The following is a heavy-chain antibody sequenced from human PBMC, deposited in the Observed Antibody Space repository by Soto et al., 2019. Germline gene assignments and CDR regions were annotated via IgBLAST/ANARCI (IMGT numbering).Heavy chain of an antibody. J-gene: IGHJ4*02. Sequence: QVQLVQSGAEVKKPGASVKVSCKASGYTFTSYGISWVRQAPGQGLEWMGWIGVYNNNRNYAQKVQGRVTMTTDTSTSKAYMGMRSLISDATSVYYYARDQLGARGDYWGQGTLVTVSS. CDR3: ARDQLGARGDY. V-gene: IGHV1-18*04. CDR2: IGVYNNNR. CDR1: GYTFTSYG. D-gene: IGHD3-10*01.